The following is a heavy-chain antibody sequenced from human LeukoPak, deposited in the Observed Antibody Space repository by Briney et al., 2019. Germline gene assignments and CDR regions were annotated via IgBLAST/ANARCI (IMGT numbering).Heavy chain of an antibody. CDR1: GGSISSSNW. D-gene: IGHD6-19*01. CDR2: IYHSGST. CDR3: ASYSSGWYSSWFDP. V-gene: IGHV4-4*02. J-gene: IGHJ5*02. Sequence: PSETLSLTCAVSGGSISSSNWWSWVRQPPGKGLEWIGEIYHSGSTNYNPSLKSRVTISVDKSKNQFSLKLSSVTAADTAVYYCASYSSGWYSSWFDPWGQGILVTVSS.